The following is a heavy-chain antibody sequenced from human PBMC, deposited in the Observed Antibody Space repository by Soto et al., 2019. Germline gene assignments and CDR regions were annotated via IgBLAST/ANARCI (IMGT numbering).Heavy chain of an antibody. V-gene: IGHV1-46*01. CDR3: ARGSSVGLEY. Sequence: QVQMVQSGAEVKKAGASVKISCKASGYTFTSYYVHWVRQAPGQGLEWMGFINPSGGSATYVQKIQGRVTLTRDTSTSTVYMELGSLTSEYTAIYYCARGSSVGLEYWGQGTLVTVSS. D-gene: IGHD1-26*01. CDR1: GYTFTSYY. CDR2: INPSGGSA. J-gene: IGHJ4*02.